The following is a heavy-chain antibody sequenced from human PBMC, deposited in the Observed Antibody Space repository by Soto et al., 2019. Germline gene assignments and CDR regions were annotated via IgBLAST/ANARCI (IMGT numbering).Heavy chain of an antibody. CDR2: ISLYSDGT. CDR3: ARVVPGAEAWFGP. Sequence: ASVKVSCKTSGYTFSNYGITWVRQAPGQPLEWLGWISLYSDGTNYAQKFQGRVSMTTDTSTTTAYMELRSLRSDDTAVNYCARVVPGAEAWFGPWGQGTLVTVSS. D-gene: IGHD2-2*01. V-gene: IGHV1-18*01. J-gene: IGHJ5*02. CDR1: GYTFSNYG.